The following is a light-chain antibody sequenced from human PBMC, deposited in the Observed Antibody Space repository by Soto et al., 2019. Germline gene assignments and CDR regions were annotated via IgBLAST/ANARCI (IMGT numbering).Light chain of an antibody. J-gene: IGKJ1*01. CDR2: GAS. Sequence: DIQMTQSPSSLSASVGDSVTITCRASQGISNNLAWYQQKPGKVPKLLIYGASTLQSGVSSRFSGSRSGTDFTLTISSLQPEDVATYYCQKYDSAPLTFGQGTKVDFK. CDR1: QGISNN. V-gene: IGKV1-27*01. CDR3: QKYDSAPLT.